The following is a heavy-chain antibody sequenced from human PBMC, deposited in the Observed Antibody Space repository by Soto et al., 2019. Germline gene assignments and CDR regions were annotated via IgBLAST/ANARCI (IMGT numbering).Heavy chain of an antibody. CDR3: ARASGYVSGWYHDY. V-gene: IGHV1-69*01. D-gene: IGHD6-19*01. CDR1: GGTFSSDA. J-gene: IGHJ4*02. Sequence: QVQLVQSGAEMRKPGSSVKVSCKASGGTFSSDAVSWVRQAPGQGLEWVGGLDPILGTTHYAQKFRGRVTITADESTNTADMELSRLTSGETAVFYCARASGYVSGWYHDYWGQGTRVTVSS. CDR2: LDPILGTT.